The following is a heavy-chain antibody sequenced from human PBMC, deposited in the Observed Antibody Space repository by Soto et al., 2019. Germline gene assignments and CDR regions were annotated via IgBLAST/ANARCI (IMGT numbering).Heavy chain of an antibody. D-gene: IGHD3-10*01. J-gene: IGHJ3*02. Sequence: GASVKVSCTASGYTFAGYYMHWVRQAPGQGLEWMGWINPNSGGTNYAQKFQGWVTMTRDTSISTAYMELSRLRSDDTAVYYCAVTLWFGEDDAFDIWGQGTMVTVSS. CDR1: GYTFAGYY. CDR2: INPNSGGT. CDR3: AVTLWFGEDDAFDI. V-gene: IGHV1-2*04.